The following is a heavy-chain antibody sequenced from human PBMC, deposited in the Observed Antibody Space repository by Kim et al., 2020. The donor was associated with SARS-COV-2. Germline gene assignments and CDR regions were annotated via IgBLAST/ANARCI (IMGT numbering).Heavy chain of an antibody. D-gene: IGHD6-13*01. V-gene: IGHV3-64*02. CDR3: ATNRAAAGVV. J-gene: IGHJ4*02. Sequence: FYVESLKGRLTISRDNSKNTLYLQIGSLRVEDAAVYYCATNRAAAGVVWGQGTLVTVSS.